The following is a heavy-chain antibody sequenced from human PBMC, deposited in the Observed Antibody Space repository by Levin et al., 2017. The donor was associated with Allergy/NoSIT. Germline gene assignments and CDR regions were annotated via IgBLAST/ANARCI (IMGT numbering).Heavy chain of an antibody. D-gene: IGHD6-13*01. V-gene: IGHV2-5*02. CDR2: IYWDDDK. J-gene: IGHJ4*02. CDR3: AQVRWDTAAADYLFNY. Sequence: ESGPTLVKPTQTLTLTCTFSGFSLSTSGVGVGWIRQPPGKALEWLALIYWDDDKRYSPSLRSRLTITKDTSKNQVVLTLTNLDPVDTATYYCAQVRWDTAAADYLFNYWGQGTLVTVSS. CDR1: GFSLSTSGVG.